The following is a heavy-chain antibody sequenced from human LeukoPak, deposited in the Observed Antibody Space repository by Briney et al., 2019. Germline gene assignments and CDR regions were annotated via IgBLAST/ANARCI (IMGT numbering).Heavy chain of an antibody. J-gene: IGHJ6*02. V-gene: IGHV3-43*02. CDR1: GFTFDDYA. D-gene: IGHD1-26*01. CDR2: ISGDGGST. Sequence: GGSLRLSCAASGFTFDDYAMHWVRQAPGKGLEWVSLISGDGGSTYYADSVKGRFTISRDNSKNFLYLQTNSLRTEDTALYYCAKGSGSYYYYYGMDVWGQGTTVTVSS. CDR3: AKGSGSYYYYYGMDV.